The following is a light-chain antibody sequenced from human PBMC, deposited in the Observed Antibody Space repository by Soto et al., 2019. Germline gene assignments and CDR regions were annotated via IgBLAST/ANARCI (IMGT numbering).Light chain of an antibody. CDR2: GAS. CDR1: QSVSSN. Sequence: EVGITQSPATLSVSLGYRSTLSCRASQSVSSNLAWYQQKPGQGPRLLIYGASTRASGIPARFSGSGSGTEFTLTISSLQPEDSATYYCQQLTSYPLPFGGGTKGDI. J-gene: IGKJ4*01. CDR3: QQLTSYPLP. V-gene: IGKV3-15*01.